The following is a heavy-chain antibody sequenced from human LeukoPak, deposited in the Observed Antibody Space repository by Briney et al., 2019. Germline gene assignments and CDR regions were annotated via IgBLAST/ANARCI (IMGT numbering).Heavy chain of an antibody. CDR1: GYTFTGYY. CDR3: ARWIFGYDSSGYSWFDP. CDR2: INPNSGGT. J-gene: IGHJ5*02. V-gene: IGHV1-2*02. Sequence: ASVKVSCKASGYTFTGYYMHWVRQAPGQGLEWMGWINPNSGGTNYAQKFQGRVTMTRDTSISTAYMELTRLGSDDTAVYYCARWIFGYDSSGYSWFDPWGQGTLVTVSS. D-gene: IGHD3-22*01.